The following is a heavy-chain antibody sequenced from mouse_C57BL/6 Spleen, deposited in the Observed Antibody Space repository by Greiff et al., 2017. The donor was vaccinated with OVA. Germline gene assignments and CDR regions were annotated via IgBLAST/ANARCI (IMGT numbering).Heavy chain of an antibody. CDR3: AGITTVPHYYAMDY. D-gene: IGHD1-1*01. CDR1: GFTFSDYY. CDR2: ISNGGGST. Sequence: EVKLMESGGGLVQPGGSLKLSCAASGFTFSDYYMYWVRQTPEKRLEWVAYISNGGGSTYYPDTVKGRFTISRDNAKNTLYLQMSRLKSEDTAMYYCAGITTVPHYYAMDYWGQGTSVTVSS. V-gene: IGHV5-12*01. J-gene: IGHJ4*01.